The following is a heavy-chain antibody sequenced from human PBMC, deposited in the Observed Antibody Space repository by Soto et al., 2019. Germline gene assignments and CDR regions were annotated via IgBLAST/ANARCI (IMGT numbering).Heavy chain of an antibody. CDR2: IYPGDSDT. V-gene: IGHV5-51*01. Sequence: GESLKVSCKGSGYNFTRYWIGWVRQMPGKGLEWMGIIYPGDSDTRYSPFFQGQATISADKSISPAYLTCSSLTASDTAMNYCPSHPPQYCTNSVCHTPFNYLGRRTLGTVSS. J-gene: IGHJ4*02. CDR1: GYNFTRYW. D-gene: IGHD2-8*01. CDR3: PSHPPQYCTNSVCHTPFNY.